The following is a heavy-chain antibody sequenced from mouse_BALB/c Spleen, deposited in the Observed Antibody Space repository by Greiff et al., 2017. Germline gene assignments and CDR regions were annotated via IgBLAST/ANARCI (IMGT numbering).Heavy chain of an antibody. Sequence: VQRVESGPSLVQPSQSLSITCTVSGFSLTSYGVHWVRQSPGKGLEWLGVIWRGGSTDYNAAFMSRLSITKDNSKSQVFFKMNSLQADDTAIYYCAKRGIYYGNYVHAMDYWGQGTSVTVSS. D-gene: IGHD2-1*01. CDR2: IWRGGST. V-gene: IGHV2-5-1*01. CDR3: AKRGIYYGNYVHAMDY. J-gene: IGHJ4*01. CDR1: GFSLTSYG.